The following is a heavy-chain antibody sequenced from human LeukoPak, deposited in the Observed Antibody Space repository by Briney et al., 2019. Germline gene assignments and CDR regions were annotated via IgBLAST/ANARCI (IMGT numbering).Heavy chain of an antibody. CDR3: ARDTPYQLLEDYYYYYGMDV. D-gene: IGHD2-2*01. V-gene: IGHV1-18*01. CDR1: GYTFTSYG. J-gene: IGHJ6*02. CDR2: ISAYNGNT. Sequence: ASVKVSCKASGYTFTSYGTSWVRQAPGQGLEWMGWISAYNGNTNYAQKLQGRVTMTTDTSTSTAYMELRSLRSDDTAVYYCARDTPYQLLEDYYYYYGMDVWGQGTTVTVSS.